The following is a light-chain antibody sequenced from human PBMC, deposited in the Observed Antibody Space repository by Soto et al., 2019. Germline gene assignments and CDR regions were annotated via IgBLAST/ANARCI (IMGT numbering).Light chain of an antibody. Sequence: DIVMTQSPLSLSVTPGEPASISCRSSQSLLHNRGYTFLDWYLQKPGQSPQLLIYSASNRASGVPDRFTGSESGTDFTLNISRVEAQDVGAYYCAQSLPTVTFGGGPKVDIK. CDR3: AQSLPTVT. J-gene: IGKJ4*01. CDR1: QSLLHNRGYTF. CDR2: SAS. V-gene: IGKV2-28*01.